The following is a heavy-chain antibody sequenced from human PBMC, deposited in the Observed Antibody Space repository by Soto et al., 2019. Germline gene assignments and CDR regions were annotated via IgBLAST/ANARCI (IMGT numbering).Heavy chain of an antibody. J-gene: IGHJ6*02. CDR3: ARYIPGVRYYGMDV. CDR1: GFTFSSYA. D-gene: IGHD2-2*01. V-gene: IGHV3-23*01. CDR2: IGESGTPT. Sequence: GGALRLSCAAPGFTFSSYAMKWVRPAPGKGLEWVSLIGESGTPTYYADSVKGRFTISRDNSGNTLFLEMYSLRAEDTAVYYCARYIPGVRYYGMDVWGQGTTVTVSS.